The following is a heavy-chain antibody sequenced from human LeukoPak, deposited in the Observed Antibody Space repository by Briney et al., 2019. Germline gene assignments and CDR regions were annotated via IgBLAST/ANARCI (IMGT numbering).Heavy chain of an antibody. CDR1: GGSISSGGYY. CDR3: ARGKTYYDILTGPADY. D-gene: IGHD3-9*01. V-gene: IGHV4-31*03. CDR2: IYYSGST. J-gene: IGHJ4*02. Sequence: SQTLSLTCTVSGGSISSGGYYWSWVRQHPGKGLEWVGYIYYSGSTYYNPSLKSRVTISVDTSNNQFSLKLTSVTAADTAVYYCARGKTYYDILTGPADYWGQGTLVTVSS.